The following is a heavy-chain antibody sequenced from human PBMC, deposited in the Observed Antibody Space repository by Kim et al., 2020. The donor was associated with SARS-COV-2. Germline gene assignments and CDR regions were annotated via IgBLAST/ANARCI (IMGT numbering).Heavy chain of an antibody. CDR3: AREGYDTPGFDY. V-gene: IGHV7-4-1*02. CDR1: GYTLSNYP. Sequence: ASVKVSCKASGYTLSNYPMNWVRQAPGQGLEWMGWINTRNGNPTYAQGLSGRYVFSLDTSVRTAYLQVNSLKTEDTAVYYCAREGYDTPGFDYWGQGTLVAVSS. CDR2: INTRNGNP. J-gene: IGHJ4*02. D-gene: IGHD3-22*01.